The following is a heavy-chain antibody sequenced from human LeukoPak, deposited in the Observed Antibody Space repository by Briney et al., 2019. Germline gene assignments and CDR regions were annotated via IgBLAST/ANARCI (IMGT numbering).Heavy chain of an antibody. CDR3: ARVGDGLNDAFDI. V-gene: IGHV1-2*06. D-gene: IGHD5-24*01. CDR1: GYTFTSYY. J-gene: IGHJ3*02. CDR2: INPNIGGT. Sequence: ASVKVSCKASGYTFTSYYMHWVRQAPGQGLEWMGRINPNIGGTNFAQKFQGRVTMTRDKSISTIYMELSRLRSDDTAVYFCARVGDGLNDAFDIWGQGTMVTVSS.